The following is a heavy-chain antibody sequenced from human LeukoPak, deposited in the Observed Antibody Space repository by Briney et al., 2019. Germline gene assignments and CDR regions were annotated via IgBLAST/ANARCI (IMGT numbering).Heavy chain of an antibody. CDR2: IGTAGDT. D-gene: IGHD2-2*01. Sequence: GGSLRLSCAASGFTFSSYDMHWARQATGKGLEWVSAIGTAGDTYYPGSVKGRSTISRENAKNSLYLQMNSLRAGDTAVYYCARDDFNCSSTSCYLNDYYYGMDVWGQGTTVTVSS. CDR1: GFTFSSYD. J-gene: IGHJ6*02. CDR3: ARDDFNCSSTSCYLNDYYYGMDV. V-gene: IGHV3-13*01.